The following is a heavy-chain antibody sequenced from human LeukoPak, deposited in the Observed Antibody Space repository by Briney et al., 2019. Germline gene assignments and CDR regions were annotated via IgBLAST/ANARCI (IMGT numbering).Heavy chain of an antibody. J-gene: IGHJ4*02. CDR3: ARWAGAILTDY. CDR1: GFTFSDYY. V-gene: IGHV3-11*04. D-gene: IGHD1-26*01. CDR2: ISSSGSSI. Sequence: GGSLRLSCAASGFTFSDYYMSWIRQAPGKGLEWVSYISSSGSSISYADSVKGRFTISRDNAKNSLYLQMNSLRAEDTAVYYCARWAGAILTDYWGQGTLVTVSS.